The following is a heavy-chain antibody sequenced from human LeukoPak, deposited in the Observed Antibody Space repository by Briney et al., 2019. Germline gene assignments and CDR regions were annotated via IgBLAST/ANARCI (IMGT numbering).Heavy chain of an antibody. CDR2: IYYSGST. D-gene: IGHD6-13*01. Sequence: SETLSVTCTVSGGSISSYYWSWIRQPPGKGLEWIGYIYYSGSTNYNPSFKSRVTISVDTSKNQFSLKLSSVTAADTAVYYCARSAAGVYYYYGMDVWGQGTTVTVS. CDR1: GGSISSYY. J-gene: IGHJ6*02. V-gene: IGHV4-59*08. CDR3: ARSAAGVYYYYGMDV.